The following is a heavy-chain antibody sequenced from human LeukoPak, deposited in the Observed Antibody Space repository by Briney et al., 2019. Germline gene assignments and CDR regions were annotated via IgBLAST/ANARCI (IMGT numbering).Heavy chain of an antibody. CDR3: ARHPLYHVDTAMVWNGAFDI. CDR1: GGSISSSSYY. D-gene: IGHD5-18*01. CDR2: IYYSGST. J-gene: IGHJ3*02. V-gene: IGHV4-39*01. Sequence: PSETLSLTCTVSGGSISSSSYYWGWIRQPPGKGLEWIASIYYSGSTYYNPSLKSRVTISVDTSKNQFSLKLSSVAAADTAVYYCARHPLYHVDTAMVWNGAFDIWGQGTMVTVSS.